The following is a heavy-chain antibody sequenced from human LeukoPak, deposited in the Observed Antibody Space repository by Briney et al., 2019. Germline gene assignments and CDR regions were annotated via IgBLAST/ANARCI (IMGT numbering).Heavy chain of an antibody. V-gene: IGHV3-23*01. CDR1: GFTFSSYA. CDR3: ARGRGSYSLDY. D-gene: IGHD3-10*01. Sequence: GGSLRLSCVASGFTFSSYAMSWVRQAPGKGLEWVSAISGNGDSTYYADSVKGRLTISRDNSKNTLYLQMNSLRAEDTAVYNCARGRGSYSLDYWGQGTLVTVSS. J-gene: IGHJ4*02. CDR2: ISGNGDST.